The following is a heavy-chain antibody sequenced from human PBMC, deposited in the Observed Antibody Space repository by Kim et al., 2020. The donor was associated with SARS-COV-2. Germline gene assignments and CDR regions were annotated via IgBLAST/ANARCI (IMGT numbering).Heavy chain of an antibody. CDR3: ARLDGSGSPNNFDY. Sequence: ASVKVSCKSSGYTFTTYGISWVRQAPGQGLEWMGWISVYNGNTNYAQKLQGRVTMTTDTSTSTAYMELRSLRSDDTAVYFCARLDGSGSPNNFDYWGQGTLVTVSS. D-gene: IGHD3-10*01. V-gene: IGHV1-18*01. J-gene: IGHJ4*02. CDR1: GYTFTTYG. CDR2: ISVYNGNT.